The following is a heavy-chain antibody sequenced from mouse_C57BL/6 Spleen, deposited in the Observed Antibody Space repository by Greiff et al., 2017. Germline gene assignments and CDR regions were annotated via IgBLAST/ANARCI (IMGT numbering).Heavy chain of an antibody. CDR1: GFTFSSHA. V-gene: IGHV5-4*01. D-gene: IGHD6-1*01. CDR2: ISAGGSYT. Sequence: DVQLVESGGGLVKPGGSLKISCAASGFTFSSHAMSWVRQTPEKRLEWVATISAGGSYTYYPDNVKGRFTISRDNAKNNLYLQISHLKSEDTAMYYCARDSPNYSMDYWGQGTSVTVSS. CDR3: ARDSPNYSMDY. J-gene: IGHJ4*01.